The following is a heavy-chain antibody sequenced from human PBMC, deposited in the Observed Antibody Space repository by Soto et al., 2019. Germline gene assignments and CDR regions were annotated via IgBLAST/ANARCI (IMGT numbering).Heavy chain of an antibody. D-gene: IGHD3-22*01. CDR3: ASSLYYYDSSGYYSMGPFFDY. Sequence: SETLYLTCTVSGGSISSGDYYWSWIRQPPGKGLEWIGYIYYSGSTYYNPSLKSRVTISVDTSKNQFSLKLSSVTAADTAVYYCASSLYYYDSSGYYSMGPFFDYWGQGTLVTVSS. CDR2: IYYSGST. J-gene: IGHJ4*02. V-gene: IGHV4-30-4*01. CDR1: GGSISSGDYY.